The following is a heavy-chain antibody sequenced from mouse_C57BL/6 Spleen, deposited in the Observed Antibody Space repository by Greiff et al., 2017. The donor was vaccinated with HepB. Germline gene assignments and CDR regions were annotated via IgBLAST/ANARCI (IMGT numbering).Heavy chain of an antibody. Sequence: EVQLQQSGPELVKPGASVKIPCKASGYTFTDYNMDWVKQSHGKSLEWIGDINPNNGGTIYNQKFKGKATLTVDKSSSTAYMELRSLTSEDTAVYYCAMGTSQYSNYDAMDYWGQGTSVTVSS. D-gene: IGHD2-5*01. CDR2: INPNNGGT. CDR3: AMGTSQYSNYDAMDY. J-gene: IGHJ4*01. CDR1: GYTFTDYN. V-gene: IGHV1-18*01.